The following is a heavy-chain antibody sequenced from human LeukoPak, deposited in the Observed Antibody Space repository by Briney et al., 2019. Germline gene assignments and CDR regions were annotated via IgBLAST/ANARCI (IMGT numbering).Heavy chain of an antibody. CDR1: GYSFSTYG. V-gene: IGHV1-18*01. D-gene: IGHD2-8*02. Sequence: ASVKVSCKASGYSFSTYGISWVRQAPGQGLQWMGWISAYSGNADYAERFQGRVTMTTDTSTSATYLELRGLKSDDTAVYYCARDLTGCTRSGCYGENFGMDVWGQGTTVTVSS. CDR2: ISAYSGNA. CDR3: ARDLTGCTRSGCYGENFGMDV. J-gene: IGHJ6*02.